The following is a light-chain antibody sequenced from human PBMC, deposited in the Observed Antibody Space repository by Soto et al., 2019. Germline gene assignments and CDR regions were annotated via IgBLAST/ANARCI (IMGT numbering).Light chain of an antibody. V-gene: IGKV3-11*01. Sequence: EILLTQSPYTLSVSPGDRATLSCRASQSVSSYIGWYQQKPGQAPRLLIYDASNRATGIPARFSGSGSGTDFILTISSLEQEDFAVFYCQHRKDWRTFGGGTRVEIK. CDR2: DAS. CDR3: QHRKDWRT. J-gene: IGKJ4*01. CDR1: QSVSSY.